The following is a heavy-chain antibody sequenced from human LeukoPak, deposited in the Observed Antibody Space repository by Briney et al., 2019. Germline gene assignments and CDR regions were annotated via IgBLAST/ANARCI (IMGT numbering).Heavy chain of an antibody. Sequence: GGSLRLSCAASGFTFSTYAMHWVRQALGKGLEWVAVISHDGSKKDYADSVKGRFSISRDNSKNTLYLQMNSLRAADTTVYYCARELLGAFDYWGQGTLVTVSS. CDR2: ISHDGSKK. CDR3: ARELLGAFDY. V-gene: IGHV3-30-3*01. CDR1: GFTFSTYA. J-gene: IGHJ4*02. D-gene: IGHD7-27*01.